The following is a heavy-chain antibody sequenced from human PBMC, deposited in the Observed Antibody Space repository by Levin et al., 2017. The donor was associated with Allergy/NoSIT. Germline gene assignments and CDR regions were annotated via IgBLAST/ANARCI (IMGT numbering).Heavy chain of an antibody. CDR3: AKDTPALSAGPSVDD. D-gene: IGHD2-15*01. V-gene: IGHV3-23*01. J-gene: IGHJ4*02. CDR1: GFTFSSYA. Sequence: GGSLRLSCAASGFTFSSYAMSWVRQAPGKGLEWVSAISGSSGTTYYADSVKGRFTISRDNSKNTLYLQMNSLRAEDTAVYYCAKDTPALSAGPSVDDWGQGTLVTVSS. CDR2: ISGSSGTT.